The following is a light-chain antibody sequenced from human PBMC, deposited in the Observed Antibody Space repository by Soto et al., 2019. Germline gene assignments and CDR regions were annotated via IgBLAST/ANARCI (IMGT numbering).Light chain of an antibody. Sequence: EIVLTHSPGTLSLSPGERATLSCSASQSISSSYLAWYQQKPGQAPRLLIYAASSRATGIPDRFSGSGSGTDLTLTISRLEPEDFAVYYCQQYGSSSYTFGQGTQLEIK. J-gene: IGKJ2*01. CDR1: QSISSSY. CDR2: AAS. CDR3: QQYGSSSYT. V-gene: IGKV3-20*01.